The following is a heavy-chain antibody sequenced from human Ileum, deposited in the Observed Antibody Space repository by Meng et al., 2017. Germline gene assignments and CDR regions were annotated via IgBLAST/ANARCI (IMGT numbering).Heavy chain of an antibody. Sequence: GGASLPPCGTLSLSCAASGFTFSTYCRHSVSQGPGRSLVWVSKIKTDGRPSANAEFVKGRFTISRDNAKSTLYLDINSLRVYDAAVYNCARDWDWVVWDHWGQGTLVTVSS. D-gene: IGHD3/OR15-3a*01. V-gene: IGHV3-74*01. CDR1: GFTFSTYC. CDR2: IKTDGRPS. J-gene: IGHJ4*02. CDR3: ARDWDWVVWDH.